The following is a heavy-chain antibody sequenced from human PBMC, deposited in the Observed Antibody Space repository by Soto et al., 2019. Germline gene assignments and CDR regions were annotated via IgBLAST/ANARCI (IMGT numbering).Heavy chain of an antibody. CDR2: ISSSGSTI. J-gene: IGHJ4*02. CDR3: ARGRDDYGDLGYFDY. V-gene: IGHV3-11*01. Sequence: PGGSLRLACAASGFTFSDYYMSWIRQAPGKGLAWVSYISSSGSTIYYADSVKGRFTISRDNAKNSLYLQMNSLRAEDTAVYYCARGRDDYGDLGYFDYWGQGTLVTVSS. D-gene: IGHD4-17*01. CDR1: GFTFSDYY.